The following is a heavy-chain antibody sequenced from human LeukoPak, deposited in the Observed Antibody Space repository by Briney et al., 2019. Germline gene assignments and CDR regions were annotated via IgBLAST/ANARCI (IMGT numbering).Heavy chain of an antibody. CDR2: IYHSGNT. J-gene: IGHJ6*03. V-gene: IGHV4-38-2*02. CDR3: ARARYYYYNYMDV. CDR1: GYSISSGYY. Sequence: SETLSLTCTVSGYSISSGYYWGWIRQPPGKGLEWIANIYHSGNTYYNPSLKSRVTISVDTSRNQFSLRLNSVTAADTAVYYCARARYYYYNYMDVWGKGTTVTVSS.